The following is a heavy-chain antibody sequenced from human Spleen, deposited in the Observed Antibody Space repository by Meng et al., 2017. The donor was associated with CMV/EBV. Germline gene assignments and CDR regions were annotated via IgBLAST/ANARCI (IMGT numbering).Heavy chain of an antibody. V-gene: IGHV3-30*04. CDR3: ARDQGVTTKSRGYFDY. D-gene: IGHD5-12*01. CDR1: FTFSDYS. Sequence: FTFSDYSMHWVRQAPGKGLEWVAVVSYDGNEKYLADSVRGRFTISRDKSKNTLYLQLSSLRTEDTAVYYCARDQGVTTKSRGYFDYWGQGTLVTVSS. CDR2: VSYDGNEK. J-gene: IGHJ4*02.